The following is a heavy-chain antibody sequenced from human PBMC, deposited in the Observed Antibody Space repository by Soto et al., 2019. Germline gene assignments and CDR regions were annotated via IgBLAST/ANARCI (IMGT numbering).Heavy chain of an antibody. D-gene: IGHD7-27*01. CDR3: ARDIYWGSPYGMDV. CDR2: IYHSGST. J-gene: IGHJ6*02. CDR1: GYSISSGYY. Sequence: PSETLSLTCAVSGYSISSGYYWGWIRQPPGKGLESIGSIYHSGSTYYNPSLKSRVTISVDTSKNQFSLKLSSVTAADTAVYYCARDIYWGSPYGMDVWGQGTTVTVSS. V-gene: IGHV4-38-2*02.